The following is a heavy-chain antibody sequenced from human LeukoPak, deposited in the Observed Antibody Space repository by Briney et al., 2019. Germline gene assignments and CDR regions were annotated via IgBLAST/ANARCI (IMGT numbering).Heavy chain of an antibody. CDR2: ISYDGSNK. CDR1: GFTFSSYA. D-gene: IGHD6-13*01. V-gene: IGHV3-30-3*01. CDR3: ARGISSSWYFEPYYYGMDV. J-gene: IGHJ6*02. Sequence: GRSLRLSCAASGFTFSSYAMHWVRQAPGKGLEWVAVISYDGSNKYYADSVKGRFTIPRDNSKNTLYLQMNSLRAEDTAVYYCARGISSSWYFEPYYYGMDVWGQGTTVTVSS.